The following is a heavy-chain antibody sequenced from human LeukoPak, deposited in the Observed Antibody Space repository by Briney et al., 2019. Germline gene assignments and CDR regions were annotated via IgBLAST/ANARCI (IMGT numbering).Heavy chain of an antibody. CDR3: AKDASSGFTRYFDY. CDR1: GFTFSSYG. D-gene: IGHD6-19*01. Sequence: GGSLRLSCAASGFTFSSYGMHWVRQAPGKGLEWVAFIHYDGSNKYYADSVKGRFTISRDNSKNTLYLQMNSLRDEDTAVYYCAKDASSGFTRYFDYWGQGTLVTVSS. CDR2: IHYDGSNK. V-gene: IGHV3-30*02. J-gene: IGHJ4*02.